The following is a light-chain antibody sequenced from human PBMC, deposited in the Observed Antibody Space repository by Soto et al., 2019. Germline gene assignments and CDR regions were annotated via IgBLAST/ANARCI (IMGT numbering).Light chain of an antibody. V-gene: IGKV1-39*01. CDR1: QSISSY. CDR2: AAS. Sequence: IQMTQSPSSLSASVGDRVTITCRASQSISSYLNWYQQKPGKAPKLLIYAASSLQSGVPSRFSGSGSGTDFTLTISSLQPEDFATYYCQQSYSTPPTLGGGTKVEIK. CDR3: QQSYSTPPT. J-gene: IGKJ4*01.